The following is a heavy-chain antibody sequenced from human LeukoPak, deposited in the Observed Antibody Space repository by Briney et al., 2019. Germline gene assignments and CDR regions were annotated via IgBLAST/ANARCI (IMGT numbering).Heavy chain of an antibody. CDR1: GYTFTGYF. J-gene: IGHJ4*02. V-gene: IGHV1-2*02. Sequence: GASVNVSCTASGYTFTGYFMHWVRQAPGQGLEWMGWINPNSGGTNYAQKFQGRVTMTRDTSISTAYMELSRLRSDDTAVYYCAREGDIVVVPAAMMDYWGQGTLVTVSS. D-gene: IGHD2-2*01. CDR2: INPNSGGT. CDR3: AREGDIVVVPAAMMDY.